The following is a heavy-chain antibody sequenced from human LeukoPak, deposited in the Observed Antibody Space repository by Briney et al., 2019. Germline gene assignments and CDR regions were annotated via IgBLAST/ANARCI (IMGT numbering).Heavy chain of an antibody. J-gene: IGHJ4*02. Sequence: GRSLRLSCAASGFTFSSYGMHWVRQAPGKGLEWVSTISGSGNYTYYADSVKGRFTISRDSSKNTLFLQMNNLRADDTARYYCAKLGGVSVLFFFDYWGQGTLVTVSS. CDR2: ISGSGNYT. V-gene: IGHV3-23*01. CDR3: AKLGGVSVLFFFDY. CDR1: GFTFSSYG. D-gene: IGHD2-8*01.